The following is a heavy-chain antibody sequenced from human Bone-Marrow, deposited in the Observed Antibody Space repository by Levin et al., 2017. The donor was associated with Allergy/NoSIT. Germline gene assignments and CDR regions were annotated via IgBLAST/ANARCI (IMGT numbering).Heavy chain of an antibody. Sequence: GESLKISCAASGFTFSDYYMSWIRQAPGKGLEWVSYISSSGSTIYYADSVKGRFTISRDNAKNSLYLQMNSLRAEDTAVYYCAGAHLVRDYVSLIVYYYGMDVWGQGTTVTVSS. V-gene: IGHV3-11*01. J-gene: IGHJ6*02. CDR2: ISSSGSTI. CDR1: GFTFSDYY. CDR3: AGAHLVRDYVSLIVYYYGMDV. D-gene: IGHD4-17*01.